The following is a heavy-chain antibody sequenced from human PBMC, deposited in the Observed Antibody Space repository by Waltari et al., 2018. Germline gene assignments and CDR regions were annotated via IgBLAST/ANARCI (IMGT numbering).Heavy chain of an antibody. Sequence: QVQLQQWGAGLLKPSETLSLTCAVYGGSFSGYYWSWIRQPPGKGLEWIGEINHSGSTNYSPSLKSRVTISVDTSKNQFSLKLSSVTAADTAVYYCASPQWYGSGGYWGQGTLVTVSS. CDR3: ASPQWYGSGGY. D-gene: IGHD3-10*01. J-gene: IGHJ4*02. V-gene: IGHV4-34*01. CDR2: INHSGST. CDR1: GGSFSGYY.